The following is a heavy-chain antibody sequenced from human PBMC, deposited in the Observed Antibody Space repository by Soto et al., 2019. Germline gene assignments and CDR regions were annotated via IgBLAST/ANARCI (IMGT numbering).Heavy chain of an antibody. CDR2: IYYSGST. Sequence: SETLSLTCTVSGGSISSSSYYWGWIRQPPGKGLEWIGSIYYSGSTYYNPSLKSRVTISVDTSKNQFSLKLSSVTAADTAVYYCATLNEWELLSLGRYYYYGMDVWGQGTTVTVSS. CDR3: ATLNEWELLSLGRYYYYGMDV. D-gene: IGHD1-26*01. CDR1: GGSISSSSYY. V-gene: IGHV4-39*01. J-gene: IGHJ6*02.